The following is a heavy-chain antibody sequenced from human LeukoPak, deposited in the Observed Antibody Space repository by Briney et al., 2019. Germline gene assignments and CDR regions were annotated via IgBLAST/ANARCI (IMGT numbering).Heavy chain of an antibody. V-gene: IGHV3-30-3*01. CDR1: GFTFSSYA. D-gene: IGHD3-22*01. CDR3: ARSVVVITTFDAFDI. J-gene: IGHJ3*02. Sequence: GRSLRLSCAASGFTFSSYAMHWVRQAPGKGLEWVAVISYDGSNKYYADSVKGRFTISRDNSENTLYLQMNSLRAEDTAVYYCARSVVVITTFDAFDIWGQGTMVTVSS. CDR2: ISYDGSNK.